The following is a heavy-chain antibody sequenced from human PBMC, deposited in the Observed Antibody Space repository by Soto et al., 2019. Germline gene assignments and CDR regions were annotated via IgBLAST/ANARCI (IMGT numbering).Heavy chain of an antibody. CDR1: GFTFSNYD. Sequence: PGGSLRLSCAASGFTFSNYDMHWVRQAPGKGLEWVALIWYDGSSKYYADSVKGRFTVSRDNSKNTLYLQMNSLRAEDTAVYYCAREADILNWFDPWGQGTLVTVSS. CDR2: IWYDGSSK. D-gene: IGHD3-9*01. CDR3: AREADILNWFDP. V-gene: IGHV3-33*01. J-gene: IGHJ5*02.